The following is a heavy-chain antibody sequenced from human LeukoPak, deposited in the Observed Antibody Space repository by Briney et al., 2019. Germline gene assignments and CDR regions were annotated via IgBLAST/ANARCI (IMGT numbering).Heavy chain of an antibody. D-gene: IGHD6-13*01. CDR3: AVTTSAGADRSFYFDY. CDR2: INPSGSDT. Sequence: ASVKVSCKATGYTFTAYYMHWVRQASGQGLEWMGLINPSGSDTVYAQKFQGRVTMTRDMSTSTDYMELRSLRSDDTAVYYCAVTTSAGADRSFYFDYWGQGTLVTVSS. CDR1: GYTFTAYY. J-gene: IGHJ4*02. V-gene: IGHV1-46*01.